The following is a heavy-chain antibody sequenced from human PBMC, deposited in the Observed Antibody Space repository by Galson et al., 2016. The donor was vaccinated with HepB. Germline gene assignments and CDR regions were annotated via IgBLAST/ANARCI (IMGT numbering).Heavy chain of an antibody. CDR2: ITAGNGDT. Sequence: SVKVSCKASGYSFTNYAIHWVRQAPGQGLEWMGWITAGNGDTKYSQIFQGRVTITRDTSARTVYMELSSLTSGDTAVYYCARDAYNWNYLGFWGQGTLVTVSS. V-gene: IGHV1-3*01. D-gene: IGHD1-7*01. J-gene: IGHJ4*02. CDR3: ARDAYNWNYLGF. CDR1: GYSFTNYA.